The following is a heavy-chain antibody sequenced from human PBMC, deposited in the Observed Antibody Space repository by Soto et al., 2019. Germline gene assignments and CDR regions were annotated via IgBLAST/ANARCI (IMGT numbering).Heavy chain of an antibody. V-gene: IGHV1-3*01. CDR1: GYTFTAYG. Sequence: SVKVSCKASGYTFTAYGIHWLRHAPGQRLEWMAWINPGNGNTSYSQKFLGRVSITRDTSASTAYLEVRSLRSDDTAVYYCAREGVAPYYYYGMDVWGQGTPVTVSS. CDR2: INPGNGNT. J-gene: IGHJ6*02. D-gene: IGHD5-12*01. CDR3: AREGVAPYYYYGMDV.